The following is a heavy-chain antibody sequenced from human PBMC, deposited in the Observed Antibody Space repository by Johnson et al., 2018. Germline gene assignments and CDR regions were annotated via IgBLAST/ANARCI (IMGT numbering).Heavy chain of an antibody. Sequence: EVQLLESGGGLVQPGRSLRLSCAASGFTFDDYAMHWVRQAPGKGLEWVSGISWNSGSIGYADSVKGRFTISRDNAKNSLYLQMNRLRAEDTALYYCGKGLAAAGTCIQDWGQGTLVTVSS. CDR1: GFTFDDYA. D-gene: IGHD6-13*01. CDR2: ISWNSGSI. V-gene: IGHV3-9*01. CDR3: GKGLAAAGTCIQD. J-gene: IGHJ1*01.